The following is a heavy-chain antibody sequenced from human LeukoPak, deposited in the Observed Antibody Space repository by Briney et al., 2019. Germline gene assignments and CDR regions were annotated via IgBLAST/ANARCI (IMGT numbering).Heavy chain of an antibody. CDR2: ISSSSSYI. CDR1: GFTFSTYS. V-gene: IGHV3-21*01. Sequence: GGSLRLSCAASGFTFSTYSMNWVRQAPGKGLEWVSSISSSSSYIYYADSVKGRFTISRDNAKNSLYLQMDSLRAEDTAVYYCASEPCSGGSCYGMDVWGQGTTVTVSS. D-gene: IGHD2-15*01. J-gene: IGHJ6*02. CDR3: ASEPCSGGSCYGMDV.